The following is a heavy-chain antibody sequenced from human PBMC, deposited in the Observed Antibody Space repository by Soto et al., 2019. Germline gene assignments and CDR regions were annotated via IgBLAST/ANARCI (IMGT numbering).Heavy chain of an antibody. CDR3: AREASDSPSIAVAGYFDY. J-gene: IGHJ4*02. CDR2: ISAYNGNT. CDR1: GYTFTSYG. V-gene: IGHV1-18*01. Sequence: ASVKVSCKASGYTFTSYGISWVRQAPGQGLEWMGWISAYNGNTNYAQKLQGRVTMTTDTSTSTAYMELRSLRSDDTAVYYCAREASDSPSIAVAGYFDYWGQGTLVTVSS. D-gene: IGHD6-19*01.